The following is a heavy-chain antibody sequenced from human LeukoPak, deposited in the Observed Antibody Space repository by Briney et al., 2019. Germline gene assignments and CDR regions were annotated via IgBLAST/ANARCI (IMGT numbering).Heavy chain of an antibody. CDR3: TGNYYGSGSYADFDY. V-gene: IGHV3-49*04. Sequence: GGSLRLSCTASGFTFGDYSMTWVRQAPGKGLEWVGFFRAKAYGGTTEYAASVKGRFTMSRDDSKNIAYLQMNSLKTEDTAVYYCTGNYYGSGSYADFDYWGQGTLVTVSS. CDR2: FRAKAYGGTT. D-gene: IGHD3-10*01. J-gene: IGHJ4*02. CDR1: GFTFGDYS.